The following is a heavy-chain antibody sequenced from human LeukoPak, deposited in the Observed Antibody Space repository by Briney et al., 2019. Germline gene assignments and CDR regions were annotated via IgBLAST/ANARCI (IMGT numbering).Heavy chain of an antibody. Sequence: KAGGSLRLSCAASGFTFSSYSMNWVRQAPGKGLEWVSSISSSSSYIYYADSVKGRFTISRDNAKNSLYLQVNSLRAEDTAVYYCASVRFRESDYWGQGTLVTVSS. J-gene: IGHJ4*02. CDR3: ASVRFRESDY. D-gene: IGHD3-10*01. CDR1: GFTFSSYS. CDR2: ISSSSSYI. V-gene: IGHV3-21*01.